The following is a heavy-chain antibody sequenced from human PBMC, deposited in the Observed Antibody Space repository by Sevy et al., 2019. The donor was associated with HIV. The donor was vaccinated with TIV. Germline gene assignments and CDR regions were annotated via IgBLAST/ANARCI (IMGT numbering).Heavy chain of an antibody. CDR3: AREAGSSSFDY. J-gene: IGHJ4*02. CDR1: GFTVTSNY. CDR2: FCNGDST. Sequence: GGSLRLSCAATGFTVTSNYMSWVRQGPGKGLEWVSGFCNGDSTQYADSVQGRFTISRDKSNNTLYLHMDSPRAEDTAVYYCAREAGSSSFDYWGQGTLVTVSS. D-gene: IGHD6-13*01. V-gene: IGHV3-53*01.